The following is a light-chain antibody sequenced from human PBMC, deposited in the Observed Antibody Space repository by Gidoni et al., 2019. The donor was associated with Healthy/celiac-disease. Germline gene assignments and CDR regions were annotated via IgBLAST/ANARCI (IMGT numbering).Light chain of an antibody. CDR1: QSVSSN. J-gene: IGKJ5*01. Sequence: FSCRASQSVSSNLAWYQQKPGQAPRLLIYGASTRATGIPARFSGSGSGTEFTLTISSLQSEDFAVYYCQQYNNWPPITFGQGTRLEIK. CDR2: GAS. V-gene: IGKV3-15*01. CDR3: QQYNNWPPIT.